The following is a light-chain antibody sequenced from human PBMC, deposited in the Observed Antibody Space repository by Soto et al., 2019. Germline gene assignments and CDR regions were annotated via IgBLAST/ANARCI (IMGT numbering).Light chain of an antibody. J-gene: IGLJ1*01. CDR3: CSYGGSFYV. CDR1: SSDFGAYHY. CDR2: DVS. V-gene: IGLV2-11*01. Sequence: QSALTQPHSVSGSPGQSIAISCSGTSSDFGAYHYVSWFQQHPGKVPKLILFDVSERPSGVPDRFSGSKSGNTASLTISGLQAEDEADYYCCSYGGSFYVVGTGTKLTVL.